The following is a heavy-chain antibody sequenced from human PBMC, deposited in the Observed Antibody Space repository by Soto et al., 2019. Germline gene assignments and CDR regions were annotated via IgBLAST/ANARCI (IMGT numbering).Heavy chain of an antibody. D-gene: IGHD4-4*01. Sequence: QVQLVQSGTEVKKPGASVRVSCKASGYSFTAYYMNWVRQSPGQGLEWVVWISPNTGDTNSAQKFQGRAPMTWDTSISTAFMELSRLTSDDTAVYYCGRADEYNNYRLKNYWGQATLVTVSS. V-gene: IGHV1-2*02. J-gene: IGHJ4*02. CDR3: GRADEYNNYRLKNY. CDR1: GYSFTAYY. CDR2: ISPNTGDT.